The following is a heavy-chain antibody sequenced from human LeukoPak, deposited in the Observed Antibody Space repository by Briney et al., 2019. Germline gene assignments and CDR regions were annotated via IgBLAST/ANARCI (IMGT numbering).Heavy chain of an antibody. CDR1: GFTFSSYG. CDR3: AKDSVWAAADY. J-gene: IGHJ4*02. V-gene: IGHV3-30*18. Sequence: QTGGSLRLSCAASGFTFSSYGMHWVRQAPGKGLEWVAVVSFDGNNKYYADSMEGRFTISRDNSKNTVYLQMNSLRAEDTAVYYCAKDSVWAAADYWGQGTLVTVSS. CDR2: VSFDGNNK. D-gene: IGHD6-13*01.